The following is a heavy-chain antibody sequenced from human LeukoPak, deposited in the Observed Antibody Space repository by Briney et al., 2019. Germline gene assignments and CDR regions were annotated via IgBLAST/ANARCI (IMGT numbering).Heavy chain of an antibody. D-gene: IGHD6-19*01. CDR2: ISPGGGST. V-gene: IGHV3-23*01. CDR1: GFTFSSYA. J-gene: IGHJ4*02. Sequence: GGSLRLSCAASGFTFSSYAMSWVRQAPGKGLEWVSAISPGGGSTFYADSVKGRFTISRDNSKSTLYLQMNSLRAEDTAVYYCAKFRSAAVADRGLDYWGQGTLVTVSS. CDR3: AKFRSAAVADRGLDY.